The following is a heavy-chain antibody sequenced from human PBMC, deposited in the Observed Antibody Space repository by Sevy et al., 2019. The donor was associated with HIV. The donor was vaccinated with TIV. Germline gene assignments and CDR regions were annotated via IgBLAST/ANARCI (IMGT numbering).Heavy chain of an antibody. V-gene: IGHV3-7*01. CDR2: IKQDQSEK. Sequence: GGSLRLSCETSGFIFTDYWMSWVRQIPGKGLEWVATIKQDQSEKYYVDSVKGQFAISRDSAKKSVSLQMNGLRAEDTALYFCAREVGGFNWRPYYFDSWGQGTLVTVSS. CDR1: GFIFTDYW. CDR3: AREVGGFNWRPYYFDS. J-gene: IGHJ4*02. D-gene: IGHD3-3*01.